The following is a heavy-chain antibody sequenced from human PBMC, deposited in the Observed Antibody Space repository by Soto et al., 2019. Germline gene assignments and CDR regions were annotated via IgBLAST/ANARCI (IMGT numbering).Heavy chain of an antibody. D-gene: IGHD5-12*01. Sequence: ASVKVSCKASGYSFIAYYMHWVRQAPGQGLEWIGWINPNGGGTNYAQNFQGRVTMTRDTSISTAYMELSRLSSDDTAMYYCARVQLRGYTGHFDYWGQGTLVTVSS. CDR1: GYSFIAYY. J-gene: IGHJ4*02. CDR3: ARVQLRGYTGHFDY. CDR2: INPNGGGT. V-gene: IGHV1-2*02.